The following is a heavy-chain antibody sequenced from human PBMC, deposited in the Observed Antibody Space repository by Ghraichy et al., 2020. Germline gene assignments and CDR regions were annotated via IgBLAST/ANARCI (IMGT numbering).Heavy chain of an antibody. J-gene: IGHJ6*02. V-gene: IGHV3-48*02. CDR2: ISTSDSSM. CDR1: GFTFSSYT. Sequence: GGSLRLSCAASGFTFSSYTMNWVRQAPGKGLEWVSYISTSDSSMYYADSVKGRFTISRDNAKNSLYLQMNSLRDEDTDVYYCPGDRLGRTLSLYYYYGMDVWGQGTTVTVAS. CDR3: PGDRLGRTLSLYYYYGMDV. D-gene: IGHD3-16*01.